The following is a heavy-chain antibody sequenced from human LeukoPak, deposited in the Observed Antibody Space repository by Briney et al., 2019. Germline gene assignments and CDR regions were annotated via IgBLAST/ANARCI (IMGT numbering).Heavy chain of an antibody. CDR3: AKGITSPGTGRDFDY. CDR1: GFTFSSYA. V-gene: IGHV3-23*01. D-gene: IGHD6-13*01. CDR2: ISGSGGST. J-gene: IGHJ4*02. Sequence: GGSLRLSCAASGFTFSSYAMSWVRQAPGKGLEWVSAISGSGGSTYYADSVKGRFSISRDNSKNTLYLQINNLRAEDTAVFYCAKGITSPGTGRDFDYWGQGTLVTVSS.